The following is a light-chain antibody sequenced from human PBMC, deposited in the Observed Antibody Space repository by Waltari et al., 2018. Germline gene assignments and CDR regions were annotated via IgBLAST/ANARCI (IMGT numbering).Light chain of an antibody. CDR3: WSFTGSYWM. J-gene: IGLJ3*02. CDR2: NVS. V-gene: IGLV2-11*01. CDR1: SGDVGAFHV. Sequence: QSVLTQPRSVSESPGQSVTISCSGTSGDVGAFHVVAGYQQPPGNAPKVMIFNVSKRPAGVPDRFSGSKSGNTASLSISGLQAEDEADYYCWSFTGSYWMFGGGTRLTVL.